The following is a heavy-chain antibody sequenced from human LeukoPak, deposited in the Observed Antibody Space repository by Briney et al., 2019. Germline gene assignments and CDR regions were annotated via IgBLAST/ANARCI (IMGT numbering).Heavy chain of an antibody. V-gene: IGHV3-48*03. Sequence: PGGSLRLSCAASGFTFSSYEMNWVRQAPGKGLEWVSYISSSGSTIYYADSVKGRFTISRDNAKNSRYLQMNSLRAEDTAVYYCARDQLSYYDILTGFYYYYGMDVWGQGTTVTVSS. CDR3: ARDQLSYYDILTGFYYYYGMDV. J-gene: IGHJ6*02. D-gene: IGHD3-9*01. CDR1: GFTFSSYE. CDR2: ISSSGSTI.